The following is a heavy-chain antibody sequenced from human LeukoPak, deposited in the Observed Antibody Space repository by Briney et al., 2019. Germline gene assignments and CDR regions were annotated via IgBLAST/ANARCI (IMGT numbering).Heavy chain of an antibody. CDR2: IYYSGST. CDR1: GGSISSSSYY. CDR3: ASEDSGTPKSYYYYMDV. V-gene: IGHV4-39*01. Sequence: SETLSLTCTVSGGSISSSSYYWGWIRQPPGKGLEWIGSIYYSGSTYYNPSLKSRVTISVDTSKNQFSLKLSSVTAADTAVYYCASEDSGTPKSYYYYMDVWGKGTTVTVSS. J-gene: IGHJ6*03. D-gene: IGHD1-14*01.